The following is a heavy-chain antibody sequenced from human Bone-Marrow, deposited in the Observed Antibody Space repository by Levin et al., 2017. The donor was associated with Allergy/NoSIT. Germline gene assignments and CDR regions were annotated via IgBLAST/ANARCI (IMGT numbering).Heavy chain of an antibody. Sequence: VASVKVSCKASGYTFTMYGINWVRQAPGQGLEWMGWISAKNANTNYAEKFQDRVTMTTDTSTRTAYMELRSLRSDDTAVYYCAREFFDAGYYYYYAMDVWGQGTTVTVSS. CDR2: ISAKNANT. D-gene: IGHD2-21*01. V-gene: IGHV1-18*01. J-gene: IGHJ6*02. CDR3: AREFFDAGYYYYYAMDV. CDR1: GYTFTMYG.